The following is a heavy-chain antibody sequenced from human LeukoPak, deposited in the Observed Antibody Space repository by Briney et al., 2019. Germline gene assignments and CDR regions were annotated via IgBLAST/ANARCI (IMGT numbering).Heavy chain of an antibody. CDR2: ISYDGSNK. D-gene: IGHD6-13*01. CDR1: GFTFSSYA. CDR3: ARVGALSSSWLLY. J-gene: IGHJ4*02. Sequence: QAGGSLRLSCAASGFTFSSYAMHWVRQAPGKGLEWVAVISYDGSNKYYADSVKGRFTISRDNSKNTLYLQMNSLRAEDTAVYYCARVGALSSSWLLYWGQGTLVTVSS. V-gene: IGHV3-30*04.